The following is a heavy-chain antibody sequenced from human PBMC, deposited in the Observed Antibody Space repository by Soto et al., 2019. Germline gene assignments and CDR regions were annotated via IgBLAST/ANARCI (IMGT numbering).Heavy chain of an antibody. CDR2: INPSDSHT. Sequence: GESLKISCQGSGYTFTNHWITWARQMPGKGLEWMGRINPSDSHTNYSPSFQGHVTMSVDKSISTAYLQWSSLKASDSAMYYCARHASYYVSSGYFGTYWGQGTLDTVSS. CDR1: GYTFTNHW. D-gene: IGHD3-22*01. V-gene: IGHV5-10-1*01. J-gene: IGHJ4*02. CDR3: ARHASYYVSSGYFGTY.